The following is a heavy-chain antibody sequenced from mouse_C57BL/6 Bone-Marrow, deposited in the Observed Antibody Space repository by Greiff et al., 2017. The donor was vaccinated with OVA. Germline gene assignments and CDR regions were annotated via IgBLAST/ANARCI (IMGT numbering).Heavy chain of an antibody. CDR2: IYPRDGST. CDR3: ARWGLPPYYFDY. J-gene: IGHJ2*01. D-gene: IGHD2-2*01. V-gene: IGHV1-78*01. CDR1: GYTFTDHT. Sequence: VKLVESDAELVKPGASVKISCKVSGYTFTDHTIHWMKQRPEQGLEWIGYIYPRDGSTKYNEKFKGKATLTADKSSSTAYMQLNSLTSEDSAVYFCARWGLPPYYFDYWGQGTTLTVSS.